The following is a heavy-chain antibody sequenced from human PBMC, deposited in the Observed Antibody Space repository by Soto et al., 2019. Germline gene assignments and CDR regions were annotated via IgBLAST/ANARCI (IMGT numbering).Heavy chain of an antibody. CDR2: INPSVVST. Sequence: ASVKVCCKASGYTFTSYYTHWLRQSPGQVLEWMGIINPSVVSTSYAQKFQGRVTISRDNSKNTLYLQMNSLRAEDTAVYYCAKESMELHDYWGQGTLVTVSS. CDR3: AKESMELHDY. CDR1: GYTFTSYY. J-gene: IGHJ4*02. D-gene: IGHD1-7*01. V-gene: IGHV1-46*01.